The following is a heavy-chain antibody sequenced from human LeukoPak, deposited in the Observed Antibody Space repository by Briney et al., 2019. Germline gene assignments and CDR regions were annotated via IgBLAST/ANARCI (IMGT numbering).Heavy chain of an antibody. CDR1: GGSFSGYY. Sequence: SETLSLTCAVYGGSFSGYYWSWIRQPPGKGLEWIGYIYYSGSTNYNPSLKSRVTISVDTSKNQFSLKLSSVTAADTAVYYCARVDSSSWYRGLNWFDPWGQGTLVTVSS. J-gene: IGHJ5*02. D-gene: IGHD6-13*01. CDR3: ARVDSSSWYRGLNWFDP. V-gene: IGHV4-59*01. CDR2: IYYSGST.